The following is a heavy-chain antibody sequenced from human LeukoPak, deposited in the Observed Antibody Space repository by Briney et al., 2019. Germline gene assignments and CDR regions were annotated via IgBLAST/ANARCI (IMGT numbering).Heavy chain of an antibody. CDR1: EFTLSSYA. CDR2: ISYDGSNK. V-gene: IGHV3-30*18. Sequence: GGSLRLSCAASEFTLSSYAMQWVRQAPGKGLEWVAVISYDGSNKYYADSVKGRFTISRDNSKNTLYLQMNSLRAEDTAVYYCAKDHIVVVPAARKSPGYYYGMDVWGQGTTVTVSS. J-gene: IGHJ6*02. CDR3: AKDHIVVVPAARKSPGYYYGMDV. D-gene: IGHD2-2*01.